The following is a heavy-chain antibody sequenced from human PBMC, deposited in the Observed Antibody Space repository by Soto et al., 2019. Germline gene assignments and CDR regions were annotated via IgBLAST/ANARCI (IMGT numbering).Heavy chain of an antibody. CDR2: IKQDGSEK. V-gene: IGHV3-7*03. Sequence: GGSLRLSYAASAFTFSSYWMSWVRQAPGKGLEWVANIKQDGSEKYYVDSVKGRFTISRDNAKNSPYLQMNSLRAEDTAVYYCAATTVDYWGQGTLVTVSS. CDR3: AATTVDY. D-gene: IGHD5-12*01. CDR1: AFTFSSYW. J-gene: IGHJ4*02.